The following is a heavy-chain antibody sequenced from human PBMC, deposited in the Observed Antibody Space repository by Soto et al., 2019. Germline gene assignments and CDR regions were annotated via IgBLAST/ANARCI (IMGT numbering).Heavy chain of an antibody. CDR3: ATYGQHFMDY. J-gene: IGHJ4*02. D-gene: IGHD4-17*01. CDR1: GFTFSNYA. V-gene: IGHV3-23*01. Sequence: GVLRLSCAASGFTFSNYAMKWVRQAPGKGLEWVSVIGSGGDGIHYADSVEGRFTISRDDSKNTVNLQMNSLRADDTAVYYCATYGQHFMDYWGQGTLVTVSS. CDR2: IGSGGDGI.